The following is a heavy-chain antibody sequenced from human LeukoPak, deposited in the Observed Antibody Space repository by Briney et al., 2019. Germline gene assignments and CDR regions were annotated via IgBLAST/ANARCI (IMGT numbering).Heavy chain of an antibody. CDR2: INHSGST. J-gene: IGHJ4*02. Sequence: SETLSLTCAVYGGSFSSYYWSWIRQPPGKGLEWIGEINHSGSTTYKPSLKSRVTISVDTSKNQFSLKLSSVTAADTAVYYCARLITMIPYFDYWGQGTLVTVSS. CDR3: ARLITMIPYFDY. V-gene: IGHV4-34*01. D-gene: IGHD3-22*01. CDR1: GGSFSSYY.